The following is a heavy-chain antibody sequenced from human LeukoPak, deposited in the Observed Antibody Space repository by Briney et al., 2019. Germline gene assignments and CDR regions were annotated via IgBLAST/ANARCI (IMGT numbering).Heavy chain of an antibody. J-gene: IGHJ4*02. CDR2: IKLDGSER. CDR1: GFTFSSYW. CDR3: ARGSGDADY. Sequence: GGSLRLSCAVSGFTFSSYWMSWVRQAPGKGLEWVANIKLDGSERYYADSVRGRFTISRDNANNSLYLQMSSLRVEDTAVYYCARGSGDADYWGQGALVTVSS. D-gene: IGHD5-24*01. V-gene: IGHV3-7*01.